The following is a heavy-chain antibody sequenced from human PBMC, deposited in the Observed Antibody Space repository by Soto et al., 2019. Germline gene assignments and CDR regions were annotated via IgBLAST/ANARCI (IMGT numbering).Heavy chain of an antibody. V-gene: IGHV4-39*01. D-gene: IGHD3-10*01. J-gene: IGHJ5*02. CDR2: IYYSGST. CDR3: SRHDRRWRSTMVRGVVGLDP. Sequence: SETLSLNCTVSGGSVSSSSYYWGWIRQPPGKGLEWIGSIYYSGSTYYNPSLKSRVTISVVTSKNQFSLKLSSVTGADTAVYYSSRHDRRWRSTMVRGVVGLDPRGQGTLVTVSS. CDR1: GGSVSSSSYY.